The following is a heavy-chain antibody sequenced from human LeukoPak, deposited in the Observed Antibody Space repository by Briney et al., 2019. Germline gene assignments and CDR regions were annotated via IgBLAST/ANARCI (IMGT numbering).Heavy chain of an antibody. D-gene: IGHD3-10*01. CDR2: INHSGST. CDR1: GGSFSGYY. Sequence: SETLSLTCAVYGGSFSGYYWSWIRQPPGKGLEWIGEINHSGSTNYNPSLKSRVTISVDTSKNQFSLKLSSVTAADTAVYYCARGRGMVRGQGVSGWFDPWGQGTLVTVSS. CDR3: ARGRGMVRGQGVSGWFDP. J-gene: IGHJ5*02. V-gene: IGHV4-34*01.